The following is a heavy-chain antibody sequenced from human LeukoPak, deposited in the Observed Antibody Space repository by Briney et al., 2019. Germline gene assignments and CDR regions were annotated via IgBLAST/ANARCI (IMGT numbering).Heavy chain of an antibody. V-gene: IGHV3-7*01. J-gene: IGHJ3*02. CDR2: IKQDGSEK. CDR3: ARSYYYDSSGYPYDAFDI. Sequence: GESLRLSCEASGFTFSSYWMSWVRQAPGKGLEWVANIKQDGSEKYYVDSVKGRFTISRDNAKNSLYLQMNSLRAEDTAVYYCARSYYYDSSGYPYDAFDIWGQGTMVTVSS. CDR1: GFTFSSYW. D-gene: IGHD3-22*01.